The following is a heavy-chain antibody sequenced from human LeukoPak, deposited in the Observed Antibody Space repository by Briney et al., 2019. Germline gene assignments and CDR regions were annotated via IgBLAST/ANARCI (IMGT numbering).Heavy chain of an antibody. Sequence: SSGKVSCKASGGTFSSYAISWVRQAPGQGLEWMGRIIPIFGTANYAQKFQGRVTITTDESTSTAYMELSSLRSEDTAVYYCARTGAAARPYFDYRGQGTLVTVSS. V-gene: IGHV1-69*05. D-gene: IGHD6-13*01. CDR3: ARTGAAARPYFDY. CDR1: GGTFSSYA. CDR2: IIPIFGTA. J-gene: IGHJ4*02.